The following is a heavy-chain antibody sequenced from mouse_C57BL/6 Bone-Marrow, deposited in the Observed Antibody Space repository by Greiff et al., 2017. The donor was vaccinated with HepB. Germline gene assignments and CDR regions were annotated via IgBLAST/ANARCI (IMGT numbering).Heavy chain of an antibody. V-gene: IGHV5-17*01. CDR3: ARHDYGSSSYFDV. CDR2: ISSGSSTI. D-gene: IGHD1-1*01. CDR1: GFTFSDYG. Sequence: EVQLVESGGGLVKPGGSLKLSCAASGFTFSDYGMHWVRQAPEKGLEWVAYISSGSSTIYYADTVKGRFTISRDNAKNTLFLQMTSLRSEDTAMYYCARHDYGSSSYFDVWGTGTTVTVSS. J-gene: IGHJ1*03.